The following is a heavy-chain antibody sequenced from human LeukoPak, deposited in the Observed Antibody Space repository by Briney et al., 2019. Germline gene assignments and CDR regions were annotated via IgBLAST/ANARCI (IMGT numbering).Heavy chain of an antibody. CDR2: ISSSSSYI. CDR1: GFTFSSYS. Sequence: GGSLRLSCAASGFTFSSYSMDWVRQAPGKGLEWVSSISSSSSYIYYADSVKGPFTISRDNAKNSLYLQMNSLRAEDTAVYYCARDNGGYYDSSRSQGYWGQGTLVTVSS. D-gene: IGHD3-3*01. J-gene: IGHJ4*02. V-gene: IGHV3-21*01. CDR3: ARDNGGYYDSSRSQGY.